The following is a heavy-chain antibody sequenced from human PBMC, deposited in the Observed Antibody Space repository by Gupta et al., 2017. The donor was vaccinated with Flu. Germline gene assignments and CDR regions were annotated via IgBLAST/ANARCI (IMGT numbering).Heavy chain of an antibody. Sequence: QVQLVQSGAEVKNPGASVKVSCKASGYTYTSYGITWVRQAPGQGLEWRGWISTHNGNTNYAQKRQGRVTMTTDTSTSTAYMELRSLRSDDTAVYYCARDPTARPYAFDIWGQGTMVTVSS. V-gene: IGHV1-18*01. CDR1: GYTYTSYG. D-gene: IGHD6-6*01. J-gene: IGHJ3*02. CDR3: ARDPTARPYAFDI. CDR2: ISTHNGNT.